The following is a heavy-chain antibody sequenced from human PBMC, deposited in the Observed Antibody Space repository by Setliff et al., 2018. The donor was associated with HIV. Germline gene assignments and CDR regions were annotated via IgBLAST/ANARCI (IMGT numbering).Heavy chain of an antibody. CDR3: ARDRPPSTVDMLGAFDR. CDR1: RGSISRYY. CDR2: IYYTGTT. D-gene: IGHD4-17*01. J-gene: IGHJ3*02. Sequence: SETLSLTCTVSRGSISRYYWSWIRQPPGKGLEWIGYIYYTGTTKYNPSLKSRVTMSVGTSKNQLSLKLSSLTAADTAAYYCARDRPPSTVDMLGAFDRWGQGTMVTVSS. V-gene: IGHV4-59*01.